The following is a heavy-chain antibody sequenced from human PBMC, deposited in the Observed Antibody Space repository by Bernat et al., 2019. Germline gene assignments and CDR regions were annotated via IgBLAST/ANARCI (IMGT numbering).Heavy chain of an antibody. J-gene: IGHJ1*01. V-gene: IGHV4-59*08. Sequence: QLQLQESGSGLVKPSETLSLTCTVSGGSISSYYWSWIRQPPGKGLEWIGYIYYSGSTNYNPSLKSRVTISVDTCKNQFSLKLSSVTAADTAVYYCARHGAGGMVRGVIQHWGQGTLVTVSS. CDR3: ARHGAGGMVRGVIQH. CDR2: IYYSGST. D-gene: IGHD3-10*01. CDR1: GGSISSYY.